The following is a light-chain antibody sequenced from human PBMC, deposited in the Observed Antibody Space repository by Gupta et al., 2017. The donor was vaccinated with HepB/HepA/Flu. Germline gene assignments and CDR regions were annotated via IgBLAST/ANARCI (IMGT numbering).Light chain of an antibody. V-gene: IGKV3-20*01. Sequence: EIVLTQSPGTLSLSPGERATLSCRASQSVRSDYLAWYQQKPGQAPRLVIYAASSRPTGIPDRFSGSGSFTDFALTISRLEPEDFAVYYCQQYGNSPITFGQGTRLEIK. J-gene: IGKJ5*01. CDR3: QQYGNSPIT. CDR2: AAS. CDR1: QSVRSDY.